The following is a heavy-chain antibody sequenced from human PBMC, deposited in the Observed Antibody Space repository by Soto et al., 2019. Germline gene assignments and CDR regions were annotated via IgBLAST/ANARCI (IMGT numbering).Heavy chain of an antibody. CDR2: INAGNGNT. Sequence: ASVKVSCKASGYTFTSYAMHWVRQAPGQRLEWMGWINAGNGNTKYSQKFQGRVTITRDTSASTAYMELSSLRSEDTAVYYCARDRVLAAAGTARYYYGMDVWGQGTTVTVS. D-gene: IGHD6-13*01. J-gene: IGHJ6*02. V-gene: IGHV1-3*01. CDR1: GYTFTSYA. CDR3: ARDRVLAAAGTARYYYGMDV.